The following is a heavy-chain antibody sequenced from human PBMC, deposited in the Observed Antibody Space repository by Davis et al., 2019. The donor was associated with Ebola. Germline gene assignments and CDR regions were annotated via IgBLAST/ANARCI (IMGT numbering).Heavy chain of an antibody. V-gene: IGHV1-69*06. Sequence: AASVKVSCKASGGTFSSYAISWVRQAPGQGLEWMGGIIPIFGTANYAQKFQGRVTITADKSTSTAYMELSRLRSDDTAVYYCARPIEKRCSPGCFDLWGRGTLVTVSS. J-gene: IGHJ2*01. CDR2: IIPIFGTA. D-gene: IGHD4/OR15-4a*01. CDR1: GGTFSSYA. CDR3: ARPIEKRCSPGCFDL.